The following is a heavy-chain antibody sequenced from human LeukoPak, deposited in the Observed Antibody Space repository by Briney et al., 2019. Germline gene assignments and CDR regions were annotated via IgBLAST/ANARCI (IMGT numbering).Heavy chain of an antibody. CDR2: ITGPGSHT. Sequence: PGGSLRLSCEASGFTFNSYGMSWVRQAPGTGLEWVTAITGPGSHTYYADPVKGRFTVSRDNSRNTLYLQMNSLRVEDTALYYCAKDQLNRFCSGGTCSITHDYWGQGTLATVSS. J-gene: IGHJ4*02. CDR3: AKDQLNRFCSGGTCSITHDY. D-gene: IGHD2-15*01. V-gene: IGHV3-23*01. CDR1: GFTFNSYG.